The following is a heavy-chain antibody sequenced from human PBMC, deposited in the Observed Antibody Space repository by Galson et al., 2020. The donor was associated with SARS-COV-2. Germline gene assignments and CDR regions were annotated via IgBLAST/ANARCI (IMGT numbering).Heavy chain of an antibody. J-gene: IGHJ4*02. CDR1: GFTFSSYG. CDR3: AKVLGEYCRGGSCYGARIDY. D-gene: IGHD2-15*01. Sequence: QLGEYLKLSCAASGFTFSSYGMHWVRQAPGKGLEWVAVISYDGSNKYYADSVKGRFTISRDNSKNTLYLQMNSLRAEDTAVYYCAKVLGEYCRGGSCYGARIDYWGQGTLVTVSS. V-gene: IGHV3-30*18. CDR2: ISYDGSNK.